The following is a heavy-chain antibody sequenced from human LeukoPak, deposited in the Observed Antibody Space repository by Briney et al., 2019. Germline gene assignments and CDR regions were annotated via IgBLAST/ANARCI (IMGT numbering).Heavy chain of an antibody. Sequence: SDTLSLTCTVSGGSVSSGSYYWSWIRRPPGKGLEWIGEINHSGSTNYNPSLKSRVTISVDTSKNQFSLKLSSVTAADTAVYYCARGGRVVGATPVLDYWGQGTLVTVSS. J-gene: IGHJ4*02. D-gene: IGHD1-26*01. CDR3: ARGGRVVGATPVLDY. CDR2: INHSGST. V-gene: IGHV4-61*01. CDR1: GGSVSSGSYY.